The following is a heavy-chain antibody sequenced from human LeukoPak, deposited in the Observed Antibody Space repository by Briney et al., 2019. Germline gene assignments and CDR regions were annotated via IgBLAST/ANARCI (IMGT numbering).Heavy chain of an antibody. CDR2: ISGSGGST. V-gene: IGHV3-23*01. J-gene: IGHJ4*02. Sequence: GGSLRLSCAASGFTFSGYGMSWVRQAPGKGLEWVSAISGSGGSTYYADSVKGRFTISRDNSKNTLYLQMNSLRAEDTAVYYCAKDLTPYGSGSYYHYFDYWGQGTLVTVSS. D-gene: IGHD3-10*01. CDR3: AKDLTPYGSGSYYHYFDY. CDR1: GFTFSGYG.